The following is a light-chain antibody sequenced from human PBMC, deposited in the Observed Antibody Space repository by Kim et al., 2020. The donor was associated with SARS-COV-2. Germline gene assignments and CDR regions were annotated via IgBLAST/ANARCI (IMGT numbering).Light chain of an antibody. J-gene: IGKJ1*01. CDR3: QQYGSSPQT. Sequence: SPGEKATPPCRARQFVSSSFLAWYQQKPGQAPRLLIYGASSWATGIPDRFSGSGSGTDFTLTISSVEPEDSAVYYCQQYGSSPQTFGQGTKVDIK. CDR1: QFVSSSF. V-gene: IGKV3-20*01. CDR2: GAS.